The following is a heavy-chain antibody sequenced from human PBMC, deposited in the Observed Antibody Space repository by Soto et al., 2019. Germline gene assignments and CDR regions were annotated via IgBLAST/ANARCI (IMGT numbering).Heavy chain of an antibody. D-gene: IGHD6-19*01. Sequence: ASVKVSCKASGYTFTSYYMHWVRQAPGQGLEWMGIINPSGGSTSYAQKFQGRVTMTRDTSTSTVYMELSSLKSEDTAVYYCARDIESIAVGKTVSGRFDPWGQGTLVTVSS. J-gene: IGHJ5*02. V-gene: IGHV1-46*01. CDR1: GYTFTSYY. CDR3: ARDIESIAVGKTVSGRFDP. CDR2: INPSGGST.